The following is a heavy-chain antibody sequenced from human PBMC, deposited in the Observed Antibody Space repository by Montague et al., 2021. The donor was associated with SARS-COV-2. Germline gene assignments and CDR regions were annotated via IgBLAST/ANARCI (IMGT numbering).Heavy chain of an antibody. Sequence: GSRRLSCAASGFTFSSYAMSWVRQAPGKGLAWVSAISGSGGSTYXADSVKGRFTISRDNSKNTLYLQMNSLRAEDTAVYYCAKEGGYRRTLYDYWGQGTLVTVSS. CDR2: ISGSGGST. CDR3: AKEGGYRRTLYDY. CDR1: GFTFSSYA. J-gene: IGHJ4*02. D-gene: IGHD5-18*01. V-gene: IGHV3-23*01.